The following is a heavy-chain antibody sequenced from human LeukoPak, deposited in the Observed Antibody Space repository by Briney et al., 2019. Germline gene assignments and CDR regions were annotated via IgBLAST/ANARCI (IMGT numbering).Heavy chain of an antibody. CDR3: AKAGIGVVGYFDY. D-gene: IGHD6-19*01. CDR1: GFTFRNYA. J-gene: IGHJ4*02. Sequence: GGSLRLSCAASGFTFRNYAMNWVRQAPGKGLEWVSTIRGSGGGTYYADSVKGRFTISRDNSKNTLYLQMNSLRDEDTALYYCAKAGIGVVGYFDYWGQGTLVTVSS. V-gene: IGHV3-23*01. CDR2: IRGSGGGT.